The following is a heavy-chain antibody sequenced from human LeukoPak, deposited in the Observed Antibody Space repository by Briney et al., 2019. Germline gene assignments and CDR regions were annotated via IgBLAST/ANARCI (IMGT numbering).Heavy chain of an antibody. CDR2: VSYIGST. CDR3: ARDPATVTKGLDI. D-gene: IGHD4-17*01. V-gene: IGHV4-59*11. Sequence: PSETLSLTCTVSGDSFTSHYWTWVRQSPGRGLEWIGYVSYIGSTNYNPSLKSRVTIFVDTSKNQFSLKLSSVTAADTAVYYCARDPATVTKGLDIWGQGTMVTVSS. CDR1: GDSFTSHY. J-gene: IGHJ3*02.